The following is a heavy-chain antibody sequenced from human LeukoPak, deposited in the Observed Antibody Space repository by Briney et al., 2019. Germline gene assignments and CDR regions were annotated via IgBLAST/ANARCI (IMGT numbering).Heavy chain of an antibody. CDR1: GGTFSSYA. V-gene: IGHV1-69*13. CDR3: ARSIAVAGKGNWFDP. CDR2: IIPIFGTA. D-gene: IGHD6-19*01. J-gene: IGHJ5*02. Sequence: ASVKVSCKASGGTFSSYAISWVRQAPGQGLEWMGGIIPIFGTANYAQKFQGRVTITADESTSTAYMELRSLSSDDTAVYYCARSIAVAGKGNWFDPWGKGTLVTVSS.